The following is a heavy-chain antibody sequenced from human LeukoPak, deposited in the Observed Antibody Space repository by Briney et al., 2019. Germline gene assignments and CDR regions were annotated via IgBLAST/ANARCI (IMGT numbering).Heavy chain of an antibody. CDR3: VTYCGGDCYRAFDY. CDR2: IYHTGST. CDR1: GYSISSGYY. J-gene: IGHJ4*02. Sequence: SETLSLTCAVSGYSISSGYYWGWIRQPPGKGLEWIGTIYHTGSTYYNPSLKSRVTISVDTSKNQISLKLSSVTAADTAVYYCVTYCGGDCYRAFDYWGQGTLVTVSS. D-gene: IGHD2-21*02. V-gene: IGHV4-38-2*01.